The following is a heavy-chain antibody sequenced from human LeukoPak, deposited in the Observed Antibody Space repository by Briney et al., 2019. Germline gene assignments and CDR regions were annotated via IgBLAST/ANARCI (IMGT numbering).Heavy chain of an antibody. CDR1: GGSISSADYY. CDR2: FYYSGST. CDR3: ASPRGDDSGGYYAWYFHH. J-gene: IGHJ1*01. Sequence: TSETLSLTCTVSGGSISSADYYWNWIRQPPGKGLEWIGYFYYSGSTSYNPSLKSRVTISGDTSKNQFSLKLSSVTAADTAVYFCASPRGDDSGGYYAWYFHHWGQGILVTVSS. V-gene: IGHV4-30-4*08. D-gene: IGHD3-22*01.